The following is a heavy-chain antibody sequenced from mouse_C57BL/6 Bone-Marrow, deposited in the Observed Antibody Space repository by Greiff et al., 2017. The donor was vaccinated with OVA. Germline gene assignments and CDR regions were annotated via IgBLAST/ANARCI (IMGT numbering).Heavy chain of an antibody. CDR1: GFSLTSYG. J-gene: IGHJ4*01. CDR3: ARPSNRYYYAMDY. V-gene: IGHV2-2*01. Sequence: VQRVESGPGLVQPSQSLSITCTVSGFSLTSYGVHWVRQSPGTGLEWLGVIWSGGSTDYNAAFISRLSISKDNSKSQVFFKMNSLQADDTAIYYCARPSNRYYYAMDYWGQGTSVTVSS. D-gene: IGHD2-5*01. CDR2: IWSGGST.